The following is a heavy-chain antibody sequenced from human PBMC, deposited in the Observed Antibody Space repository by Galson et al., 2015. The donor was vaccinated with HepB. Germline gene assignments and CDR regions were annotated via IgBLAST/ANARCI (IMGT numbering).Heavy chain of an antibody. D-gene: IGHD6-13*01. CDR1: GYTFTSYD. V-gene: IGHV1-8*01. CDR3: ARGAAAGIYYSYYYMDV. J-gene: IGHJ6*03. CDR2: MNPNSGNT. Sequence: SVKVSCKASGYTFTSYDINWVRQATGQGLEWMGWMNPNSGNTGYAQKFQGRVTMTRNTSISTAYMELSSLRSEDTAVYYCARGAAAGIYYSYYYMDVWGKGTTVTVSS.